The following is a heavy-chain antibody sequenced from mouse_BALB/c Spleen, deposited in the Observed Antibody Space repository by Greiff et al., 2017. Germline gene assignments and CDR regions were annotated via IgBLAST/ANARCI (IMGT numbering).Heavy chain of an antibody. CDR3: ASYDGYLLFDY. CDR1: GYSITSGYY. J-gene: IGHJ2*01. Sequence: EVKLQESGPGLVKPSQSLSLTCSVTGYSITSGYYWNWIRQFPGNKLEWMGYISYDGSNNYNPSLKNRISITRDTSKNQFFLKLNSVTTEDTATYYCASYDGYLLFDYWGQGTTLTVSS. CDR2: ISYDGSN. D-gene: IGHD2-3*01. V-gene: IGHV3-6*02.